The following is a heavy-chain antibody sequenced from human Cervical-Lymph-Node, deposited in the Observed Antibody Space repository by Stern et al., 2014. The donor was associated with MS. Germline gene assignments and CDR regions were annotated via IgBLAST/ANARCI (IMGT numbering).Heavy chain of an antibody. CDR3: ARGLVATGGGDH. J-gene: IGHJ4*02. CDR2: ISSRSGTYI. D-gene: IGHD5-12*01. V-gene: IGHV3-21*01. Sequence: EVQLVQSEGGLVKPGGSLRLSCAASGFTFSSYSMNWVRQAPGKGLEWVSSISSRSGTYIYYSDSVKGRFTISRDNRKNSVHLQLDSLRGEDKGVYYWARGLVATGGGDHWGQGALVTVSS. CDR1: GFTFSSYS.